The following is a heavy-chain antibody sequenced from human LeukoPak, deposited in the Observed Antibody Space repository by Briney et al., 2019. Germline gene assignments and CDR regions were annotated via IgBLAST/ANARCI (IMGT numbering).Heavy chain of an antibody. J-gene: IGHJ5*02. D-gene: IGHD4-17*01. Sequence: SETLSLTCTVSGGSMNNYYWSWIRQPPGKGLEWIGYITYSGSTNYNPSLRSRVTISVDTSKNQFSLKLSSVTAADTALYYCARYDYGDCWFDPWGQGTLVTVSS. CDR1: GGSMNNYY. CDR2: ITYSGST. CDR3: ARYDYGDCWFDP. V-gene: IGHV4-59*01.